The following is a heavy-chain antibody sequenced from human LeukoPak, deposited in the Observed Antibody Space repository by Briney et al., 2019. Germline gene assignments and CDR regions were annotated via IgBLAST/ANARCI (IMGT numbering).Heavy chain of an antibody. CDR2: IYYAGDT. V-gene: IGHV4-39*01. D-gene: IGHD1-26*01. J-gene: IGHJ4*02. CDR1: GGPVSSSSYY. Sequence: SSETLSLTCTVSGGPVSSSSYYWGWVRQSPEKGLECIGTIYYAGDTYYNPSLASRLTISVDTSKNQFSLKLRSVTAADTAVYYCATWDSGRYSQIDNWGQGTLVTVSS. CDR3: ATWDSGRYSQIDN.